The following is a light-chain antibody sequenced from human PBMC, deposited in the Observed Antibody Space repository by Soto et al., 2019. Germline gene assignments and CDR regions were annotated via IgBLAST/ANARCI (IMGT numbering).Light chain of an antibody. Sequence: DIQMTQSPSSVSASVGDRVSITCRASQAISRSLAWYQQKPGEAPKLLIYAAASLQSGVPSRFSGSGSGTEFTLTITRLQREAFASYYCQQANNFPFTFGPGTKV. CDR3: QQANNFPFT. CDR1: QAISRS. V-gene: IGKV1-12*01. J-gene: IGKJ3*01. CDR2: AAA.